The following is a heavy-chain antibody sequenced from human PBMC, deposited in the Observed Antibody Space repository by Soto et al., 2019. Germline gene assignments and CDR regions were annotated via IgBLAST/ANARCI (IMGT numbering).Heavy chain of an antibody. CDR3: ARGPASLTNGGDYYYGMDV. D-gene: IGHD7-27*01. Sequence: ASVKVSCKASGGTFSSYAISWVRQAPGQGLEWMGGIIPIFGTANYAQKFQGRVTITADESTSTAYMELSSLRSEDTAVYYCARGPASLTNGGDYYYGMDVWGQGTTVTSP. CDR2: IIPIFGTA. J-gene: IGHJ6*02. V-gene: IGHV1-69*13. CDR1: GGTFSSYA.